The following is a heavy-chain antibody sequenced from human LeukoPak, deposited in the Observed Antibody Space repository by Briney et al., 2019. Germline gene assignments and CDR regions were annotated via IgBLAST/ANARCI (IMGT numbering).Heavy chain of an antibody. J-gene: IGHJ6*02. CDR2: ISAYNGNT. D-gene: IGHD5-12*01. CDR3: ARDKGYSGYANGMDV. CDR1: GYTFTSYG. Sequence: ASVKVSCKASGYTFTSYGISWVRQAPGQGLEWMGWISAYNGNTNYAQKLQGRVTMTTDTSTSTAYMELSRLRSDDTAVYYCARDKGYSGYANGMDVWGQGTTVTVSS. V-gene: IGHV1-18*01.